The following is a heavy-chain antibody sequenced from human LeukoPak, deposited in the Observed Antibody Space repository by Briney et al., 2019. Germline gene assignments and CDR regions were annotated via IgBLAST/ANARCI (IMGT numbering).Heavy chain of an antibody. Sequence: GGSLRLSCAASGFTFSSYSVIWARQAPGKGLEWVSYVSSSGTTTYYADSVKGRFTISRDNAKNSLYLQMNSLRAEDTAVYYCARDLGIGYCSGGSCYQQYWGQGTLVTVSS. D-gene: IGHD2-15*01. CDR3: ARDLGIGYCSGGSCYQQY. CDR1: GFTFSSYS. V-gene: IGHV3-48*04. CDR2: VSSSGTTT. J-gene: IGHJ4*02.